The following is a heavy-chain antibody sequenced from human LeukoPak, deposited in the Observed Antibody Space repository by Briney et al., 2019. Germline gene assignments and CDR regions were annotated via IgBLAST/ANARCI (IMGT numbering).Heavy chain of an antibody. V-gene: IGHV3-49*04. J-gene: IGHJ5*02. CDR1: RFTFRHYA. CDR2: VRSKAYAGTT. D-gene: IGHD3-22*01. CDR3: TRSNYDSRTWFDP. Sequence: PGGSLRLSCTASRFTFRHYAMSWVRQAPGKGLEWVGFVRSKAYAGTTEYAPSMKGRFTISRDDSKSIAYLQMNSLKTEDTAVYYCTRSNYDSRTWFDPWGQGTLVTVSS.